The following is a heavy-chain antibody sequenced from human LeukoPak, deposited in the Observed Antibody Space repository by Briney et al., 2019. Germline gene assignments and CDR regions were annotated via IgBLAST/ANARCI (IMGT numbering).Heavy chain of an antibody. CDR3: ARETFGSGGSCFTFDS. D-gene: IGHD2-15*01. CDR1: GFTFSNYA. CDR2: ISSDGSNQ. J-gene: IGHJ4*02. Sequence: GGSLRLSCAASGFTFSNYAFHWVRQAPGKGLEWVAVISSDGSNQYYADSVKGRFTISRDNSKNTLYLQMNSLRAEDTAVYYGARETFGSGGSCFTFDSGGQGPWSPSPQ. V-gene: IGHV3-30-3*01.